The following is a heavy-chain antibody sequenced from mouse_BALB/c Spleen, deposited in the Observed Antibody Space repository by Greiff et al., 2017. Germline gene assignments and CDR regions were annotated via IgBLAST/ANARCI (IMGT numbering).Heavy chain of an antibody. CDR2: IYPGDGDT. V-gene: IGHV1-87*01. J-gene: IGHJ2*01. CDR3: ARSGTTVVPYFDY. CDR1: GYTFTSYW. D-gene: IGHD1-1*01. Sequence: QVQLKESGAELARPGASVKLSCKASGYTFTSYWMQWVKQRPGQGLEWIGAIYPGDGDTRYTQKFKGKATLTADKSSSTAYMQLSSLASEDSAVYYCARSGTTVVPYFDYWGQGTTLTVSS.